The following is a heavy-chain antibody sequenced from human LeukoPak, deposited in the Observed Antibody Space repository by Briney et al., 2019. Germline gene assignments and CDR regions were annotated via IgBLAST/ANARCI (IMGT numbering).Heavy chain of an antibody. J-gene: IGHJ4*02. V-gene: IGHV3-30*04. CDR1: GFAFSSDA. Sequence: PGGSLRLSCSASGFAFSSDAMHWVRQAPGRGLEWLAVTSYDGSNEDYAESVRGRFTISRDNSKSTLFLQMNSLRPEDTGVYYCARDLVYSSGWYAGELDHWGLGTLVIVSS. D-gene: IGHD6-19*01. CDR3: ARDLVYSSGWYAGELDH. CDR2: TSYDGSNE.